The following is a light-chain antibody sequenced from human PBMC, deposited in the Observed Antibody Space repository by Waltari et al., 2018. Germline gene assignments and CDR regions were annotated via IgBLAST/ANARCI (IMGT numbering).Light chain of an antibody. Sequence: QPALTHPASVPGSLGQSTPISSPGTSSDGGGYEYVPWHQQHPGKAPKLMIYDVRNRPSGVSNRFSGSKSGNTASLTISGLQAEDEADYYCSSYTSSSTYVLGTGTKVTVL. CDR2: DVR. V-gene: IGLV2-14*03. CDR3: SSYTSSSTYV. CDR1: SSDGGGYEY. J-gene: IGLJ1*01.